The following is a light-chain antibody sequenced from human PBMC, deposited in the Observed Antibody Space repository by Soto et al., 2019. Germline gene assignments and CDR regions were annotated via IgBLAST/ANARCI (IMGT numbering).Light chain of an antibody. J-gene: IGKJ1*01. CDR3: QQYGTSPWT. V-gene: IGKV3-20*01. Sequence: EIVLTQSPGTLSMSAGERATLSCRASQSVSSSYLAWYQQKPGQAPRLLIYVASSRPFGIPDRFSGSGSGTDFTLTITRLGPEDFAVYYCQQYGTSPWTFGQGTKVEIK. CDR1: QSVSSSY. CDR2: VAS.